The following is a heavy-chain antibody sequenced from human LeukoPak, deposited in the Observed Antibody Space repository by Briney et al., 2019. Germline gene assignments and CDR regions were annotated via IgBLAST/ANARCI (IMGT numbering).Heavy chain of an antibody. D-gene: IGHD6-13*01. CDR1: GGSISSYY. J-gene: IGHJ4*02. CDR2: IYYSGST. Sequence: PSETLSLTCAVSGGSISSYYWSWIRQPPGKGLEWIGYIYYSGSTNYNPSLKSRVTISVDTSKNQFSLKLSSVTAADTAVYYCASSSWYGKLDYWGQGTLVTVYS. V-gene: IGHV4-59*08. CDR3: ASSSWYGKLDY.